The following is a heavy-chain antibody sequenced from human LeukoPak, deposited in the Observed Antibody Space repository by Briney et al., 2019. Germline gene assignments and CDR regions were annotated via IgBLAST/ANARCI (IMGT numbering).Heavy chain of an antibody. CDR1: GFTFSSYW. CDR3: ARVITYFDY. D-gene: IGHD3-16*01. CDR2: IKSDGSET. V-gene: IGHV3-74*01. J-gene: IGHJ4*02. Sequence: PGGSLRLSCAASGFTFSSYWMHWVRQAPGKGLVWVSRIKSDGSETNYADSVKGRFTISRDNAKNTLYLQMNSLRAEDPAVYYCARVITYFDYWGQGNLVTASS.